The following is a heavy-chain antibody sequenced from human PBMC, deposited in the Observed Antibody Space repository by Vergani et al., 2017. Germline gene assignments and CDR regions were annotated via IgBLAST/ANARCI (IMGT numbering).Heavy chain of an antibody. CDR3: AKALGVPAGYYYYGMDV. CDR1: GFTFSSYA. V-gene: IGHV3-23*01. Sequence: EVQLLESGGGLVQPGGSLRLSCAASGFTFSSYAMSWVRQAPGKGLEWVSAISGSGGSPYYADSGKGRFTITGDTSKTTLYLQMNSLRAEDTAVYYCAKALGVPAGYYYYGMDVWGQGTTVTVSS. J-gene: IGHJ6*02. D-gene: IGHD2-2*01. CDR2: ISGSGGSP.